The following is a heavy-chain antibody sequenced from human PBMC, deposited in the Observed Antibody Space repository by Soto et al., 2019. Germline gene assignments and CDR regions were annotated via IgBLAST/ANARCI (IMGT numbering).Heavy chain of an antibody. CDR2: TFYSGSA. CDR3: ARDMSRYDSWSGYVSTTNWFDP. D-gene: IGHD3-3*01. Sequence: SETLSLTCIVSGDSMSSGGYYWSWIRQHPGKGLEWIEYTFYSGSAFYNPSLKGRVTISVETSKNRFSLRLNSLTAADTAVYFCARDMSRYDSWSGYVSTTNWFDPWGQGALVTVSS. V-gene: IGHV4-31*03. CDR1: GDSMSSGGYY. J-gene: IGHJ5*02.